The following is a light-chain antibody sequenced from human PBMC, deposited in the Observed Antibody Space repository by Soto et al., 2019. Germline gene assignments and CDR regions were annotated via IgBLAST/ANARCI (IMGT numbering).Light chain of an antibody. CDR1: QCVSNDY. CDR3: KQDGSSGT. J-gene: IGKJ1*01. V-gene: IGKV3-20*01. CDR2: GAY. Sequence: EIGWTQSPGTLSLSPGERATLSCMASQCVSNDYLAWYQQKPGQAPRLLIDGAYNRATGIPDRFSGSGSGTDFTHTSSRLGPVDCAVYSCKQDGSSGTFGQGPKVEIQ.